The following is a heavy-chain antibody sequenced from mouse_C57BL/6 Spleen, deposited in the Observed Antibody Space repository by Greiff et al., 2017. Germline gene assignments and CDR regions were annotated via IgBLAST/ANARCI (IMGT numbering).Heavy chain of an antibody. CDR1: GYTFTSYW. D-gene: IGHD1-1*01. Sequence: QVQLQQPGAELVMPGASVKLSCKASGYTFTSYWMHWVKQRPGQGLEWIGEIDPSDSYTNYNQKFKGKSTLTVDKSSSTAYMQLSSLTSEYSAVYYCARGDYGSSYDAMDYWGQGTSVTVSS. CDR3: ARGDYGSSYDAMDY. J-gene: IGHJ4*01. V-gene: IGHV1-69*01. CDR2: IDPSDSYT.